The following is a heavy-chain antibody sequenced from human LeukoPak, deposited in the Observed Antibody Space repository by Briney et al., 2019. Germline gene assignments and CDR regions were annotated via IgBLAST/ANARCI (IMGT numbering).Heavy chain of an antibody. CDR1: GFTVSSNY. CDR2: IYSGGST. V-gene: IGHV3-66*01. Sequence: PGGSLRFSCAASGFTVSSNYMAWVRQAPGKGLEWVSVIYSGGSTYYADSVKGRFTISRDNSKNTLYLQMNSLRAEDTAVYYCARVSPYYYDSSGAPFDYWGQGTLVTVSS. D-gene: IGHD3-22*01. CDR3: ARVSPYYYDSSGAPFDY. J-gene: IGHJ4*02.